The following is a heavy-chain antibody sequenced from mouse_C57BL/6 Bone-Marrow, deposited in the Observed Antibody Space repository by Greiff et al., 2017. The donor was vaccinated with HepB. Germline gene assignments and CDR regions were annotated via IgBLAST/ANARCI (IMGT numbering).Heavy chain of an antibody. D-gene: IGHD1-1*01. CDR1: GFTFSDYY. Sequence: EVNVVESEGGLVQPGSSMKLSCTASGFTFSDYYMAWVRQVPEKGLEWVANINYDGSSTYYLDSLKSRFIISRDNAKNILYLQMSSLKSEDTATYYCARADYYGSSYVGWFAYWGQGTLVTVSA. J-gene: IGHJ3*01. CDR2: INYDGSST. CDR3: ARADYYGSSYVGWFAY. V-gene: IGHV5-16*01.